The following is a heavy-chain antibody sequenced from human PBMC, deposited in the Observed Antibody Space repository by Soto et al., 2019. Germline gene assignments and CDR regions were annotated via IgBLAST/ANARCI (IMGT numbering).Heavy chain of an antibody. CDR1: GYTFTSYG. D-gene: IGHD3-22*01. J-gene: IGHJ4*02. Sequence: QVQLVQSGAEVKKPGASVKVSCKASGYTFTSYGISWVRQAPGQGLEWMGWISAYNGNTNYAQKLQGRVTMTTDTSTSTAYMELRSLRSDDTAVYYCARDHRKGYYDSSGYCHYWGQGTLVTVSS. CDR3: ARDHRKGYYDSSGYCHY. CDR2: ISAYNGNT. V-gene: IGHV1-18*01.